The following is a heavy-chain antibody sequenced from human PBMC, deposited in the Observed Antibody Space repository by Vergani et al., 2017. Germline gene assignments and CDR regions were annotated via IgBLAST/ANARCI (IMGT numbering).Heavy chain of an antibody. Sequence: EVQLVESGGGLVQPGGSLRLSCAASGFTFSSYWMNWVRQAPGKGLEWVSFVSTGTKSQSYAESVKGRFTISKDISKNTLYLQMNSLRGDDTAVYYCARETRDTPSSLDYWGQGTLVTVSS. CDR1: GFTFSSYW. D-gene: IGHD5-24*01. J-gene: IGHJ4*02. CDR3: ARETRDTPSSLDY. CDR2: VSTGTKSQ. V-gene: IGHV3-48*01.